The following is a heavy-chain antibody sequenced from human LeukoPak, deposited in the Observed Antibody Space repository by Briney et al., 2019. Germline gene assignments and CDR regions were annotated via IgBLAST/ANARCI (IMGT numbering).Heavy chain of an antibody. Sequence: SETLSLTCTVSGGSISNDYWSWIRQAAGKELEWIGRVYTSGSTNYNPSLKSRVTISLDKSKKQFSLNLNSVTAADTAVYYCAVGCSGTNCYDYWGQGTLVTVSS. V-gene: IGHV4-4*07. CDR2: VYTSGST. D-gene: IGHD2-15*01. CDR1: GGSISNDY. J-gene: IGHJ4*02. CDR3: AVGCSGTNCYDY.